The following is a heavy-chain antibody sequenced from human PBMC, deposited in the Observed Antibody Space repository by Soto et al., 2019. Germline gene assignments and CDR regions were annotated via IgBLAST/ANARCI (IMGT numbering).Heavy chain of an antibody. CDR1: GFTFSIYW. Sequence: PGGSLRLSCAASGFTFSIYWMHWIRQAPGKGLVWVSRISYDESTTSYADSVKGRFTISRDNAKNTLFLQMNSLRAEDTAVYYCARGGGSHAHPPDYWGQGTLVTVSS. V-gene: IGHV3-74*01. CDR3: ARGGGSHAHPPDY. CDR2: ISYDESTT. J-gene: IGHJ4*02. D-gene: IGHD1-26*01.